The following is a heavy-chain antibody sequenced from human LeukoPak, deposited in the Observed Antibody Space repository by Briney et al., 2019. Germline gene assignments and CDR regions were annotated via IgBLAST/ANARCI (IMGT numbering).Heavy chain of an antibody. Sequence: GGSLRLSCAASDFAFSSEAMGWVRQLPGGGLEWVSTISPAGGTTYYAESMKGRFTISRDNSKSTLFLQMNSLRVEDTAVYYCAAPPPWGQGTLVTVSS. CDR3: AAPPP. CDR1: DFAFSSEA. J-gene: IGHJ5*02. V-gene: IGHV3-23*01. CDR2: ISPAGGTT.